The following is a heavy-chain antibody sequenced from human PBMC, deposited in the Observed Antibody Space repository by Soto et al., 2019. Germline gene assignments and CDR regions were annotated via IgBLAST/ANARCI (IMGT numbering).Heavy chain of an antibody. V-gene: IGHV1-8*01. CDR1: GYTFTSYD. D-gene: IGHD1-26*01. CDR3: ARGGRISGVY. Sequence: ASVKVSCKAAGYTFTSYDINCVRQATGKELEWMGWMNPNRGNTAYAQKFQGRVTMTRKTSISTAYMELSSLRSEDMAVYYCARGGRISGVYWGQGTLVTVSS. CDR2: MNPNRGNT. J-gene: IGHJ4*02.